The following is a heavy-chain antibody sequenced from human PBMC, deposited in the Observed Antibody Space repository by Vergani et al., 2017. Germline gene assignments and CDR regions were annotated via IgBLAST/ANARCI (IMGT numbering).Heavy chain of an antibody. CDR1: GGSINPSSSF. Sequence: QLQLQESGPGLVKPSETLSLICTVSGGSINPSSSFWGWIRQSPGKGLEWIGSINYVGRTYYIPSLQSRATVFVDTSKNQFSLNLTSVTAADTAVYYCAREGYCTNGVCFTLFDVWGQGALVTVSS. CDR3: AREGYCTNGVCFTLFDV. CDR2: INYVGRT. J-gene: IGHJ4*02. D-gene: IGHD2-8*01. V-gene: IGHV4-39*02.